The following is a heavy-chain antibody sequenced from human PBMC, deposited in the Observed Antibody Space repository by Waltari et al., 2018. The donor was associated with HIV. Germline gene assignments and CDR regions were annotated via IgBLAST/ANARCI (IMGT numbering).Heavy chain of an antibody. CDR3: ARGYYVSRTTQHYYQYGLDV. D-gene: IGHD3-10*02. CDR2: ITNSGST. J-gene: IGHJ6*02. CDR1: RGSFSGYY. V-gene: IGHV4-34*01. Sequence: QEQLQQWGAGLLKPSETLTLTCGVSRGSFSGYYWTWIRQPPCKGMQWIGEITNSGSTPFSPSLKSRVTMSVDTSKYHFSLKLTSVTAADTAVYYCARGYYVSRTTQHYYQYGLDVWGQGITVTVSS.